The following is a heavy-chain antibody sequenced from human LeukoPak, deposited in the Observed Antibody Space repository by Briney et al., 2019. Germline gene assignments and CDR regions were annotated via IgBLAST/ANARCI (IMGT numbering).Heavy chain of an antibody. J-gene: IGHJ5*02. Sequence: GASVKVSCKASGYTFTSYYMHWVRQAPGQGLEWMGIINPSGGSTSYAQKFQGRVTMTRDMSTSTVYMELSSLRSEDTAVYYCARTVGKKNWFDPWGQGTLVTVSS. CDR3: ARTVGKKNWFDP. CDR1: GYTFTSYY. CDR2: INPSGGST. V-gene: IGHV1-46*01.